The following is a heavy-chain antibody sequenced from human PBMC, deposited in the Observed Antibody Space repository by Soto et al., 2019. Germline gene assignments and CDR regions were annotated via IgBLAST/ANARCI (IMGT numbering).Heavy chain of an antibody. V-gene: IGHV1-18*01. J-gene: IGHJ6*03. CDR3: ARGYGDYDYYYMDV. D-gene: IGHD4-17*01. CDR2: ISAYNGNA. CDR1: GYTFTSYG. Sequence: ASVKGSCKASGYTFTSYGISWVRQAPGQGLEWMGWISAYNGNANYAQKFQGRVTMTMNTSTSTAYIELSSLRSEDTAVYYCARGYGDYDYYYMDVWGKGTTVTVSS.